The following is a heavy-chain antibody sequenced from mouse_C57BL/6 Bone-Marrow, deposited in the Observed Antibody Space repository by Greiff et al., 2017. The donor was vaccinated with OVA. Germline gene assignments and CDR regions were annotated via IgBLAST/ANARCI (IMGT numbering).Heavy chain of an antibody. CDR3: SRSASYFGFAY. D-gene: IGHD1-1*01. CDR2: IDPSDSYT. V-gene: IGHV1-69*01. J-gene: IGHJ3*01. CDR1: GYTFTSYW. Sequence: QVQLQQPGAELVMPGASVKLSCKASGYTFTSYWMHWVKQRPGQGLEWIGEIDPSDSYTNYNQKFKGKSTLTVDKSSSTAYMQLSSLTSEDSAVYYCSRSASYFGFAYWGQGTLVTVSA.